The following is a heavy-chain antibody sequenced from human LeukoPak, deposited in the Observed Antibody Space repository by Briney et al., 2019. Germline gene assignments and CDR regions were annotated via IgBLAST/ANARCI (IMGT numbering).Heavy chain of an antibody. CDR2: IYYSGST. Sequence: SETLSLTCTVSGGSISSYYWSWIRQPPGKGLEWIGYIYYSGSTNYNPSLKSRVTISVDTSKNQFSLKLSSVTAADTAVYYCARVRVNYDSSGYYHDAFDIWGQGTMVTVSS. D-gene: IGHD3-22*01. CDR1: GGSISSYY. V-gene: IGHV4-59*01. J-gene: IGHJ3*02. CDR3: ARVRVNYDSSGYYHDAFDI.